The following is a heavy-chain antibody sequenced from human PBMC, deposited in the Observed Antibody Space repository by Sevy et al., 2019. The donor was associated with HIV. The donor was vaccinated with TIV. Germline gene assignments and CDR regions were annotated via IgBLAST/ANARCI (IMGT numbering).Heavy chain of an antibody. J-gene: IGHJ4*01. CDR3: ARAQEFCSLNTCHSGLAH. V-gene: IGHV1-2*02. Sequence: ASVKVSCETSGYRFTDYYIHWVRQAPGQGLEWMGWINPNSDFTKSAKKFQDRVIMTKDTSISTLYMELRGLTFHDSAVYYCARAQEFCSLNTCHSGLAHWGHGSLVTDSS. CDR2: INPNSDFT. D-gene: IGHD1-26*01. CDR1: GYRFTDYY.